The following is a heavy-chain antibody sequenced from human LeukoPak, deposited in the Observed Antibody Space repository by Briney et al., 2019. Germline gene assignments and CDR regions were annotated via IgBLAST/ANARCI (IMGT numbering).Heavy chain of an antibody. D-gene: IGHD3-16*02. Sequence: GASVKVSCKASGYTFTTYYMHWVRQAPGQGLEWMGWINPNSGATNYAQKFQGRVTMTRDTSISTAYMELSRLRSDDTAVYYCAREGYYDYVWGSYRYTDYWGQGTLVTVSS. CDR2: INPNSGAT. J-gene: IGHJ4*02. CDR1: GYTFTTYY. V-gene: IGHV1-2*02. CDR3: AREGYYDYVWGSYRYTDY.